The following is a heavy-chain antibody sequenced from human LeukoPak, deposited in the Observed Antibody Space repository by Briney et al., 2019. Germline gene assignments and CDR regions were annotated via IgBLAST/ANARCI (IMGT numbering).Heavy chain of an antibody. V-gene: IGHV1-18*01. CDR3: ARGAPLNRPPDAFDI. Sequence: ASVKVSCKASGYTFTSYGISWVRQAPGQGLEWMGWISAYNGNTNYAQKLQGRVTMTTDTSTSTAYMELRSLRSDDTAVYYCARGAPLNRPPDAFDIWGQGTMVTVSS. J-gene: IGHJ3*02. CDR1: GYTFTSYG. CDR2: ISAYNGNT.